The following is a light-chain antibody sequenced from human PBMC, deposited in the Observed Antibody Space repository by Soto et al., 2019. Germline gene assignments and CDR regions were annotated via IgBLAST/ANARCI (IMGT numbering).Light chain of an antibody. CDR2: DAS. Sequence: DIQLTQSPSTLSASVGDRVTITCRASQSISNLLAWYQQKPGQAPKLLIYDASSLESGVPSRFSGSVSETLFTLTINSLQPEDFGTYFCQQYNSFSGTFGGGTKVDIK. J-gene: IGKJ4*01. CDR1: QSISNL. V-gene: IGKV1-5*01. CDR3: QQYNSFSGT.